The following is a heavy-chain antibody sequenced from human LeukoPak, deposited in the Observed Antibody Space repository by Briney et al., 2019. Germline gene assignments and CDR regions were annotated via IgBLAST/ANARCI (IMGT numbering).Heavy chain of an antibody. Sequence: SETLSLTCTVSGGSITSFYWSWIRQSPGRGLEWIGYVFYRGNTKYNPSLKSRVTISVDTSKNQVSLKLNSVTAADTAVYYCARDIDISGSFSDWGQGSLVTVSS. CDR1: GGSITSFY. J-gene: IGHJ4*02. CDR3: ARDIDISGSFSD. D-gene: IGHD3-22*01. CDR2: VFYRGNT. V-gene: IGHV4-59*12.